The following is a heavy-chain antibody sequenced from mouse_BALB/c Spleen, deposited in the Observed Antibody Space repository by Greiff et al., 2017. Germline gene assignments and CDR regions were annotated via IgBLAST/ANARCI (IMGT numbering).Heavy chain of an antibody. D-gene: IGHD6-1*01. CDR2: IDPETGGT. CDR1: GYTFTDYE. CDR3: TPVAY. Sequence: QVQLQQSGAELVRPGASVTLSCKASGYTFTDYEMHWVKQTPVHGLEWIGAIDPETGGTAYNQKFKGKATLTADKSSSTAYMELRSLTSEDSAVYYCTPVAYWGQGTLVTVSA. V-gene: IGHV1-15*01. J-gene: IGHJ3*01.